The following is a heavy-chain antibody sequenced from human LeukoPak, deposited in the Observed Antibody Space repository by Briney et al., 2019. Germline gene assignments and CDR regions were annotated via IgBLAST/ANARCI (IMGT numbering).Heavy chain of an antibody. D-gene: IGHD3-10*01. CDR1: GGSFSGYY. V-gene: IGHV4-34*01. CDR2: INHSVST. J-gene: IGHJ4*02. CDR3: ARRGRRVLLWFGESVAGFDY. Sequence: SETLSLTCAVYGGSFSGYYWSWIRQPPGKGLEWIGEINHSVSTNYNPSLKSRVTISVDTSKNQFSLKLSSVTAADTAVYYCARRGRRVLLWFGESVAGFDYWGQGTLVTVSS.